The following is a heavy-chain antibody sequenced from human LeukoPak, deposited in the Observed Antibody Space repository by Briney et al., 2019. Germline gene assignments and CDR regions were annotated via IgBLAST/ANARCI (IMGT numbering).Heavy chain of an antibody. Sequence: SETLSLTCAVNGGSFSGYYWSWIRQPPGKSLEWIGQINHSGSTNNNPSLKSRVTISVATSKNQFFLELTSVTAADTAVYYCARGIAPTSGYYEGGYYYFDSWGQGILVTVSS. V-gene: IGHV4-34*01. J-gene: IGHJ4*02. CDR2: INHSGST. CDR1: GGSFSGYY. D-gene: IGHD3-22*01. CDR3: ARGIAPTSGYYEGGYYYFDS.